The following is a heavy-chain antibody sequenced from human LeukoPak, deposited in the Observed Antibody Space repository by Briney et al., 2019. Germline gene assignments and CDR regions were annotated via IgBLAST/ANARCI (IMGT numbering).Heavy chain of an antibody. CDR1: GGTFSSYA. Sequence: SVKVSCKASGGTFSSYAISWVRQAPGQGLEWMGGIIPIFGTANYAQKFQGRVTITADESMSTAYMELSSLRSEDTAVYYCARSESEVVPAANDYYYGMDVWGQGTTVTVSS. CDR2: IIPIFGTA. CDR3: ARSESEVVPAANDYYYGMDV. J-gene: IGHJ6*02. V-gene: IGHV1-69*13. D-gene: IGHD2-2*01.